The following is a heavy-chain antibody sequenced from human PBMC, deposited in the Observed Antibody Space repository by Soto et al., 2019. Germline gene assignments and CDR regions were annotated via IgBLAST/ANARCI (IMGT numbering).Heavy chain of an antibody. CDR2: ISSSSYI. J-gene: IGHJ4*02. Sequence: SMRLSCAASGFTLSSYIMNWVRQAPGKGLEWVSSISSSSYIYYADSVKGRFTISRDNAKNSLYLQMNSLRAEDTAVYYCARDSSSSIFYYWGQGTLVPVSP. CDR1: GFTLSSYI. D-gene: IGHD6-6*01. V-gene: IGHV3-21*01. CDR3: ARDSSSSIFYY.